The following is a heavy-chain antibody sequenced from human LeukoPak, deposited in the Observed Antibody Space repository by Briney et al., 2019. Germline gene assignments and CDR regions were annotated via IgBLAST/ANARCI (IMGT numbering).Heavy chain of an antibody. CDR1: GFTFSSYS. Sequence: GGSLRLSCAASGFTFSSYSMNWVRQAPGKGLEWVSSISSSSSYIYYADSVKGRFTISRDNAKNSLYLQMNSLRAEDTAVYYCARDQRGYYYGMDVRGQGTMVTVSS. CDR3: ARDQRGYYYGMDV. CDR2: ISSSSSYI. V-gene: IGHV3-21*01. J-gene: IGHJ6*02. D-gene: IGHD1-26*01.